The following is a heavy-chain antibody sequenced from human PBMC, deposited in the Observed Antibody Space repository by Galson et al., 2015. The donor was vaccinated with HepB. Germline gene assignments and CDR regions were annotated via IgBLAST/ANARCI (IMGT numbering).Heavy chain of an antibody. V-gene: IGHV1-2*06. CDR3: VRGNGDYGY. CDR1: GYTFTGYY. D-gene: IGHD4-17*01. Sequence: SCKASGYTFTGYYMHWVRQAPGQGLGWMGRITPNSGGTNYAQKFQGRVTMTRDTSISTAYMKLSRLRYDDTAVYYCVRGNGDYGYWGQGTLVTVSS. J-gene: IGHJ4*02. CDR2: ITPNSGGT.